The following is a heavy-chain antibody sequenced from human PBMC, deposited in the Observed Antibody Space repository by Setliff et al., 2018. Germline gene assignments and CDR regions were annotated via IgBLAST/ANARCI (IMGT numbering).Heavy chain of an antibody. CDR3: ARTGTYRYFDY. CDR2: IYNPSAV. CDR1: GASINSLTW. D-gene: IGHD1-1*01. J-gene: IGHJ4*02. Sequence: SETLSLTCGVSGASINSLTWWSWVRQPPGKGLEWIGEIYNPSAVHYTPSLKSRVNISVDKSKNQFSLKLTSVTAADTAVYYCARTGTYRYFDYWGQGALVTVSS. V-gene: IGHV4-4*02.